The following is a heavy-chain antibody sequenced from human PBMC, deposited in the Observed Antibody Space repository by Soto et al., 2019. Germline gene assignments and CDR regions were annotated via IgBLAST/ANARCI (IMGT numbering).Heavy chain of an antibody. Sequence: QVQLQESGPGVVKPSQTLSLTCTVSGGSISSGGCYWSWIRQHPGKGLEWIGYIYYSGSTYYNPSLQNRFTISVAPSRNQFPLKLSSVTAANTAVYCGARVGQQLAAPLDYWGQGTLVTVSS. CDR2: IYYSGST. CDR3: ARVGQQLAAPLDY. J-gene: IGHJ4*02. D-gene: IGHD6-13*01. V-gene: IGHV4-31*03. CDR1: GGSISSGGCY.